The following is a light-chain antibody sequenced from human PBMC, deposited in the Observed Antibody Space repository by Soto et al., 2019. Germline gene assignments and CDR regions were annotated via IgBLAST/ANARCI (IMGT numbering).Light chain of an antibody. V-gene: IGKV1-33*01. Sequence: DIQMTQSPSSLSASVGDRVTITCQASQDISNYLNWYQQKPGKAPKLLIYDASNLETEGPSRFSGSGSGTDFTFTISSLQPEDIATYYCQQYDNLPPYTFGQGTKLEIK. CDR1: QDISNY. CDR3: QQYDNLPPYT. J-gene: IGKJ2*01. CDR2: DAS.